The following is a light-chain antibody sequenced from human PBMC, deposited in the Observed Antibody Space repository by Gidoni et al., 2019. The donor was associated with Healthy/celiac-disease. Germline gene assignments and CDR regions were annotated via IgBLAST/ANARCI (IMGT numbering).Light chain of an antibody. J-gene: IGKJ1*01. V-gene: IGKV3-15*01. CDR2: GAS. CDR3: QQYKNWPLT. CDR1: QSVSSN. Sequence: EIVMTQSPAALSVSPGERATLSCRASQSVSSNLAWYQQKPGQAPRLLIYGASTRATGVPARFGCSGSGTEFTLTISSLQSEDFAVYYCQQYKNWPLTFXQXTKVEIK.